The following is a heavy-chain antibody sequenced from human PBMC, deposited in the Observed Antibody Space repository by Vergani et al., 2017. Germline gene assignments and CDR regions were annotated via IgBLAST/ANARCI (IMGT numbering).Heavy chain of an antibody. CDR1: GFTFSSYA. CDR2: ISGSGGST. CDR3: AKGAPTTYDFWSGYYYYGMDV. Sequence: EVQLLESGGGLVQPGGSLRLSCAASGFTFSSYAMSWVRQAPGKGLEWVSAISGSGGSTYYADSVKGRFTISRDNSKNTLYLQMNSLRAEDTAVYYCAKGAPTTYDFWSGYYYYGMDVWGQGTLVTVSS. D-gene: IGHD3-3*01. J-gene: IGHJ6*02. V-gene: IGHV3-23*01.